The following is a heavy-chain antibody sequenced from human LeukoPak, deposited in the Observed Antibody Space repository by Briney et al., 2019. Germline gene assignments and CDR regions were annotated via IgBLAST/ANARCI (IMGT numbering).Heavy chain of an antibody. Sequence: PGGSLRLSCAASGFTFSGSAMHWVRQASGKGLEWVGRIRSKANSYATAYAASVKGRFTISRDDSKNTAYLQMNSLKTEDTAVYYCTRQGYYYDSRGLDWGQGTLVTVSS. CDR3: TRQGYYYDSRGLD. V-gene: IGHV3-73*01. CDR2: IRSKANSYAT. J-gene: IGHJ4*02. CDR1: GFTFSGSA. D-gene: IGHD3-22*01.